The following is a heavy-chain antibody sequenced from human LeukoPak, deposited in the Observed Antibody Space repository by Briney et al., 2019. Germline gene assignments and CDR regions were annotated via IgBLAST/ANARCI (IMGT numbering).Heavy chain of an antibody. Sequence: PGGSLRLSCAASGFTFSSYAMSWVRQAPGKGLEWVSVISDSGGSTYYADSLKGRFTISRDNSKSTLYLQMNSLRADDTAVYYCAKDRWDSSSKGLDYWGQGTLVTVSS. D-gene: IGHD6-6*01. CDR2: ISDSGGST. CDR1: GFTFSSYA. CDR3: AKDRWDSSSKGLDY. V-gene: IGHV3-23*01. J-gene: IGHJ4*02.